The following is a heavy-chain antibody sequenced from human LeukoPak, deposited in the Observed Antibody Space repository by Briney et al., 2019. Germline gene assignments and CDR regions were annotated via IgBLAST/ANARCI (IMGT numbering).Heavy chain of an antibody. CDR1: GYTFTSYD. CDR2: MNPNSGNT. J-gene: IGHJ4*02. Sequence: ASVKVSCKASGYTFTSYDINWVRQATGQGLEWMGWMNPNSGNTGYAQKFQGRVTMTEDTSTDTAYMELSSLRSEDTAVYYCATETEYSSGWYAFDYWGQGTLVTVSS. V-gene: IGHV1-8*01. D-gene: IGHD6-19*01. CDR3: ATETEYSSGWYAFDY.